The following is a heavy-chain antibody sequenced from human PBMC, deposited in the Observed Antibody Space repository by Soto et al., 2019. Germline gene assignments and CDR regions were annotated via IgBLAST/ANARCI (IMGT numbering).Heavy chain of an antibody. J-gene: IGHJ4*02. CDR2: IIPIFGTA. V-gene: IGHV1-69*13. CDR3: ARAPGSWRSSYFDY. Sequence: GASVKVSCKASGGTFSSYAISWVRQAPGQGLEWMGGIIPIFGTANYAQKFQGRVTITADESTSTAYMELSSLRSEDTAVYYCARAPGSWRSSYFDYWGQGTLVTVSS. D-gene: IGHD6-13*01. CDR1: GGTFSSYA.